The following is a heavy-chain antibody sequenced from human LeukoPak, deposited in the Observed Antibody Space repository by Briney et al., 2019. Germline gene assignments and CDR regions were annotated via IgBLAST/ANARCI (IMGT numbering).Heavy chain of an antibody. V-gene: IGHV4-61*02. CDR2: IYASGSA. D-gene: IGHD3-22*01. Sequence: PSETLSLTCTVSGGSISSSSYYWSWIRQPAGKELEWIGRIYASGSANYNPSLKSRVTISVATSKNQFSLKLSSVTAADTAVYYCARDGNYYDSSGYHYLGAFDIWGQGTMVTVSS. CDR3: ARDGNYYDSSGYHYLGAFDI. CDR1: GGSISSSSYY. J-gene: IGHJ3*02.